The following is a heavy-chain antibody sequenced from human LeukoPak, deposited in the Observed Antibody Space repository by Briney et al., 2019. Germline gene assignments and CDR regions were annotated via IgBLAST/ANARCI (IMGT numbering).Heavy chain of an antibody. D-gene: IGHD2-2*01. J-gene: IGHJ3*02. CDR3: ARAEVPAAIKSGAFDI. V-gene: IGHV3-33*08. CDR1: GFTFDDYG. Sequence: GGSLRLSCAASGFTFDDYGMSWVRQAPGKGLEWVAVIWYDGSNKYYADSVKGRFTISRDNSKNTLYLQMNSLRAEDTAVYYCARAEVPAAIKSGAFDIWGQGTMVTVSS. CDR2: IWYDGSNK.